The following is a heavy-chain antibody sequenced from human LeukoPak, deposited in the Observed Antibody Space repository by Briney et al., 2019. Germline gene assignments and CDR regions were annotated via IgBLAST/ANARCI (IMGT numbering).Heavy chain of an antibody. V-gene: IGHV1-2*02. CDR3: ASGVGATGGFDY. CDR2: INPNSGGT. J-gene: IGHJ4*02. D-gene: IGHD1-26*01. Sequence: ASVKVSCKASGYTFTGYYIHWVRQAPGQGLEWMGWINPNSGGTNYAQKFQGRVSMTRDTSISTAYMELSRLRSDDTAVYYCASGVGATGGFDYWGQGTLVTVSS. CDR1: GYTFTGYY.